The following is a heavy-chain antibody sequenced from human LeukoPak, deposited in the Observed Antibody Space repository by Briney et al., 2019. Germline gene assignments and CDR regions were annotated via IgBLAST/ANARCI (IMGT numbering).Heavy chain of an antibody. CDR3: ASGSDFWSGYYPHYYYYMDV. D-gene: IGHD3-3*01. J-gene: IGHJ6*03. CDR1: GYTFTSYD. Sequence: ASVKVSCKASGYTFTSYDINWVRQATGQGLEWMGWMNPNSGNTGYAQKFPGRVTMTRNTSISTAYMELSSLRSEDTAVYYCASGSDFWSGYYPHYYYYMDVWGKGTTVTVSS. CDR2: MNPNSGNT. V-gene: IGHV1-8*01.